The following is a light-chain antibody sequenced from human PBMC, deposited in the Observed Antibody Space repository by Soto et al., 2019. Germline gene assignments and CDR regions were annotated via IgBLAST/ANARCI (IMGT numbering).Light chain of an antibody. CDR2: AAS. CDR1: QSISSY. CDR3: QQSYSTPVT. V-gene: IGKV1-39*01. Sequence: DIQMTQSPSSLSASVGDRVTITCRASQSISSYLNWYQQKPGKAPKLLIYAASSLQSGVPSRFSGSGSGTDFTLTISSLQPEYCATYYCQQSYSTPVTFGQGTKLEIK. J-gene: IGKJ2*01.